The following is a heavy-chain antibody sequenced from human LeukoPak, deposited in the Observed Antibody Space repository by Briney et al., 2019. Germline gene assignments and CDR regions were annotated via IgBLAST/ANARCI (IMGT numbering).Heavy chain of an antibody. CDR2: IKSKTNGGTT. V-gene: IGHV3-15*01. Sequence: WGSLRLSCAASGFTFSSYSMNWVRQAPGKGLEWVGRIKSKTNGGTTDYAAPVKGRFTISRDDSKNTVFLQMNSLKTEDTAVYYCTTVGDIVLVIDGGQGTLVTAS. D-gene: IGHD2-8*01. J-gene: IGHJ4*02. CDR3: TTVGDIVLVID. CDR1: GFTFSSYS.